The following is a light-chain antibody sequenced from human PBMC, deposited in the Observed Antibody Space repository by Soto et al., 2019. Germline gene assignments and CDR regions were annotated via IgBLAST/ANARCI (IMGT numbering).Light chain of an antibody. CDR1: QSVSSSF. J-gene: IGKJ5*01. CDR3: KQYDISPFT. Sequence: EIVLTQSPGTLSLSPGERATLSCRASQSVSSSFLAWYQQKPGQAPRLLIYGASSRATGIPDRFSGSGSGTDFTLTISRLETEDFAVYFCKQYDISPFTFGQGTRLGIK. CDR2: GAS. V-gene: IGKV3-20*01.